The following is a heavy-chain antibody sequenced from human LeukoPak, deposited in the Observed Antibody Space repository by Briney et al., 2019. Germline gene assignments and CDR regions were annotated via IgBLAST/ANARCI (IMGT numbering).Heavy chain of an antibody. CDR3: ARLGGNSGYYYYYMDV. Sequence: GGSLRLSCAASGFTFSDYYMSWIRQAPGKGLEGVSYISSSGSTIYYADSVKGRFTISRDNAKNSLYLQMNSLRAEDTAVYYCARLGGNSGYYYYYMDVWGKGTTVTVSS. CDR2: ISSSGSTI. D-gene: IGHD4-23*01. J-gene: IGHJ6*03. V-gene: IGHV3-11*01. CDR1: GFTFSDYY.